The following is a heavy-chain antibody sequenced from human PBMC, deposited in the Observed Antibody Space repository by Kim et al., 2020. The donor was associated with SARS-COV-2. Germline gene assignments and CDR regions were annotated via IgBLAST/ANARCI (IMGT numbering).Heavy chain of an antibody. D-gene: IGHD3-10*01. CDR3: AKDWGFYGD. J-gene: IGHJ4*02. Sequence: GGSLRLSCAVSGFSLSSHAMTWVRQAPGKGLEWVSAISSGGGTTYYADSVKGRFTISRDNSKNMLYLQMNSLRAEDTAVFYCAKDWGFYGDWGQGTLVTV. CDR2: ISSGGGTT. CDR1: GFSLSSHA. V-gene: IGHV3-23*01.